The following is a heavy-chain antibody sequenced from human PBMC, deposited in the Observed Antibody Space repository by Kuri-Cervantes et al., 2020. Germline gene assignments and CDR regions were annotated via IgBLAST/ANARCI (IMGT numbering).Heavy chain of an antibody. D-gene: IGHD6-19*01. V-gene: IGHV4-38-2*01. CDR2: IYHSGST. Sequence: SETLSLTCAVSGYSISSGYYWGWIRQPPGKGLEWIGSIYHSGSTNYNPSLKSRVTISVDTSKNQFSLKLSSVTAADTAVYYCAKAGYSSGWYSKAFDIWGQGTMVTVSS. J-gene: IGHJ3*02. CDR3: AKAGYSSGWYSKAFDI. CDR1: GYSISSGYY.